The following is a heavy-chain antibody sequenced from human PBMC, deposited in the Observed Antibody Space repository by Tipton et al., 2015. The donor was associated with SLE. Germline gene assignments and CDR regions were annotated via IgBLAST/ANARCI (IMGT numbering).Heavy chain of an antibody. J-gene: IGHJ3*02. CDR1: GFTVSSNY. V-gene: IGHV3-66*01. CDR3: ARFKQLGI. D-gene: IGHD1-1*01. CDR2: MYVGGST. Sequence: SLRLSCVASGFTVSSNYMSWVRQAPGKGLEWVSIMYVGGSTFYADSVRDRFTISRDSSKNTVYLQMNSLRAEDTAFYYCARFKQLGIWGQGTMVTVSS.